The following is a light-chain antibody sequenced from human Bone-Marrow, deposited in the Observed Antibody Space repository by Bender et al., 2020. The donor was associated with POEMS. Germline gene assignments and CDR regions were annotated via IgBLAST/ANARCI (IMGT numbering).Light chain of an antibody. CDR2: DDR. J-gene: IGLJ2*01. V-gene: IGLV3-21*02. CDR3: QVWDSKTDHLL. Sequence: SYVLTQPPSVSEAPGQTARITCGGNNIGSKNVHWHQHNPGQAPVVAAHDDRDRPSGIPERFSGSNSGNTATLTIYRVEAGDEADYYCQVWDSKTDHLLFGGGTKLTVL. CDR1: NIGSKN.